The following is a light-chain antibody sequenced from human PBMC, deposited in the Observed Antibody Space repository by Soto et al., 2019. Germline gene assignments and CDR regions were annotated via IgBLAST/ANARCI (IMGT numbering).Light chain of an antibody. CDR1: ENINTY. Sequence: IVLTQSPATLSVSPGETATLSCRASENINTYLAWYQQKPGQAPKLLIYDASNRATGIPARFSASGSGTDFTLTISSLEPEDFAVYYCQKYDSVPWSFGQGTRVEI. CDR2: DAS. J-gene: IGKJ1*01. CDR3: QKYDSVPWS. V-gene: IGKV3-11*01.